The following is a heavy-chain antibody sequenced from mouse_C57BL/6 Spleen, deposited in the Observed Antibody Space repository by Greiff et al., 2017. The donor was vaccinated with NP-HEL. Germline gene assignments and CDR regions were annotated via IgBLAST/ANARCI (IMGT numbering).Heavy chain of an antibody. CDR1: GYAFTNYL. V-gene: IGHV1-54*01. J-gene: IGHJ4*01. CDR2: INPGSGGT. D-gene: IGHD2-4*01. Sequence: VQLQQSGAELVRPGPSVKVSCKASGYAFTNYLIEWVKQRPGQGLEWIGVINPGSGGTNYNEKFKGKATLTADKSSSTAYMQLSSLTSEDSAVYFCARGGYDYDDYYAMDYWGQGTSVTVSS. CDR3: ARGGYDYDDYYAMDY.